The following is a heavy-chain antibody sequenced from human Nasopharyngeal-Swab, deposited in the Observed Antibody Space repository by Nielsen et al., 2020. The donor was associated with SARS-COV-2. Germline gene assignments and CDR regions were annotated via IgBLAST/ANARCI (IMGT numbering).Heavy chain of an antibody. Sequence: GGSLRLSCVASGFTFNTHGMHWVRQVPGKGLEWVATIWYDGSNKYYADSVKGRFTVSRDNSKNTLFLEMDSLRVEDTAVYYCARGSSVHAFDVWGQGTEVTVSS. V-gene: IGHV3-33*01. CDR3: ARGSSVHAFDV. CDR2: IWYDGSNK. D-gene: IGHD3-10*01. CDR1: GFTFNTHG. J-gene: IGHJ3*01.